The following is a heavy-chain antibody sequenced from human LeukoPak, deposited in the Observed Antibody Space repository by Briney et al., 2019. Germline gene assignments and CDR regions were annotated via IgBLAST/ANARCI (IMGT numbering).Heavy chain of an antibody. J-gene: IGHJ4*02. CDR1: GFTFSGYG. D-gene: IGHD3-9*01. V-gene: IGHV3-30*18. CDR2: ISYDGSNK. Sequence: GGSLRLSCAASGFTFSGYGVHWVRQAPGKGLEWVAVISYDGSNKYYADSVKGRFTISRDNSKNTLYLQMNSLRAEDTAVYYCAKDSLRLRYYDILTGYYIPWGYFDYWGQGTLVTVSS. CDR3: AKDSLRLRYYDILTGYYIPWGYFDY.